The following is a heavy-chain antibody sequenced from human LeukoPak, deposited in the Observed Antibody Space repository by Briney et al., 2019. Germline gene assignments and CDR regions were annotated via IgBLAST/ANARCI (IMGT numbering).Heavy chain of an antibody. CDR1: GFTFSSYG. J-gene: IGHJ4*02. CDR2: IWYDGSNK. D-gene: IGHD6-13*01. Sequence: GRSLRLSCAASGFTFSSYGMHWVRQAPGKGPEWVAVIWYDGSNKYYADSVKGRFTISRDNSKNTLYLQMNSLRAEDTAVYYCAKYTAAAGIDYWGQGTLVTVSS. V-gene: IGHV3-33*06. CDR3: AKYTAAAGIDY.